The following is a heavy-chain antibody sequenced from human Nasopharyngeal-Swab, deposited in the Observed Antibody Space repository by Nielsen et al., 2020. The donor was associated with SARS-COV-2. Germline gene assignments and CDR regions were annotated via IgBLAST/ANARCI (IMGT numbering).Heavy chain of an antibody. J-gene: IGHJ6*03. D-gene: IGHD3-10*01. CDR2: IKSKTDGGTT. V-gene: IGHV3-15*01. Sequence: GGSLRLSCAASGFTFSNAWMSWVHQAPGKGLEWVGRIKSKTDGGTTDYAAPVKGRFTISRDDSKNTLYLQMNSLKTEDTAVYYCTSSMGSNYYYYYMDVWGKGTTVTVSS. CDR3: TSSMGSNYYYYYMDV. CDR1: GFTFSNAW.